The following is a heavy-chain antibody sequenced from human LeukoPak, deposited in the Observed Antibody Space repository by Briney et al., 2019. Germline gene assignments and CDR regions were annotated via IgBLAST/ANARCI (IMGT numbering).Heavy chain of an antibody. CDR3: AKAAIYCSGGSCYSELNFDY. CDR1: GFTFSSYG. D-gene: IGHD2-15*01. Sequence: PGGSLRLSCAASGFTFSSYGMHWVRQAPGKGLEWVAVISYDGSNKYYADSVKGRFTISRDNSKNTLYLQMNSLRAEDTAVYYCAKAAIYCSGGSCYSELNFDYWGQGTLVTVSS. J-gene: IGHJ4*02. V-gene: IGHV3-30*18. CDR2: ISYDGSNK.